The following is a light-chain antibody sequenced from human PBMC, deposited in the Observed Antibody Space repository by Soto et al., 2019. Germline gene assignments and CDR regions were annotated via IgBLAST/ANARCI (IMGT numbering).Light chain of an antibody. J-gene: IGKJ5*01. V-gene: IGKV3-11*01. CDR2: DAS. Sequence: VLTHSPATLSLSPGGRATLSCRASQSISSYLAWYQQKPGQAPRLLIYDASNRATGIPARFSGSGSGTDFTLTISSLEPEDFAVYYCQQRSNWPITFGQGTRLEIK. CDR1: QSISSY. CDR3: QQRSNWPIT.